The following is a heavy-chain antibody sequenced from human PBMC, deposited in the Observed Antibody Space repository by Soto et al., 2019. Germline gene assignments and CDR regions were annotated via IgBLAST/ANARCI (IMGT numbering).Heavy chain of an antibody. D-gene: IGHD6-19*01. CDR1: GFTFSSYA. J-gene: IGHJ5*02. Sequence: HPGGSLRLSCAASGFTFSSYAMSWVRQAPGKGLEWVSSITGGGENTHYADSVKGRFTISRDNSKNTLSLQMNSLRVEDTAVYHCAKGRLAVAAPYSWLDPWGQGTLVTVSS. CDR2: ITGGGENT. CDR3: AKGRLAVAAPYSWLDP. V-gene: IGHV3-23*01.